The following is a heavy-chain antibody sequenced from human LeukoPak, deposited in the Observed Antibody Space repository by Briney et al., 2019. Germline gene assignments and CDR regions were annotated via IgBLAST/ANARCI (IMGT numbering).Heavy chain of an antibody. CDR2: VTPNTGGT. J-gene: IGHJ4*02. V-gene: IGHV1-2*02. CDR3: ARETVVTQGPYYFDY. D-gene: IGHD4-23*01. Sequence: ASVKVSCKASGYTFTGYRLHWVRQTPGQGLEWMGWVTPNTGGTFYAQKFQGRVTMTRDTSIGTAYMELSRLRSDDTAVYYCARETVVTQGPYYFDYWGQGTLVTVSS. CDR1: GYTFTGYR.